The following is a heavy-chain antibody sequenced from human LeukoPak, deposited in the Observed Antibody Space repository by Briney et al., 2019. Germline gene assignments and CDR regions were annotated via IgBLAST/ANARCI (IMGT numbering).Heavy chain of an antibody. CDR3: ARGNTGSYEY. CDR1: GFTFGDYD. Sequence: PGGSLRLSCAASGFTFGDYDMHWVRQAPGKGLEWVSLIRADGATTRYTDSVKGRFTISRDNSKDSLYLQMNSLRTEDTALYYCARGNTGSYEYWGQGTLVTVSP. V-gene: IGHV3-43*02. J-gene: IGHJ4*02. CDR2: IRADGATT. D-gene: IGHD1-26*01.